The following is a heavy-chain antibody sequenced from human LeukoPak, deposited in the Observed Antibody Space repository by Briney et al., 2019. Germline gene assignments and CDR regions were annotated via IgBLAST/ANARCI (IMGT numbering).Heavy chain of an antibody. J-gene: IGHJ5*02. D-gene: IGHD3-22*01. CDR1: GGSFSGYY. CDR2: IYYSGST. Sequence: SETLSLTCAVYGGSFSGYYWSWIRQPPGKGLEWIGYIYYSGSTNYNPSLKSRVTISVDTSKNQFSLKLSSVTAADTAVYYCARDQNDSSGYPNWFDPWGQGTLVTVSS. V-gene: IGHV4-59*01. CDR3: ARDQNDSSGYPNWFDP.